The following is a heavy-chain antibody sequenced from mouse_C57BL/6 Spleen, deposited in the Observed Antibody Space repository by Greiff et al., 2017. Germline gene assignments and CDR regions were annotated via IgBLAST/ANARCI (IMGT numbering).Heavy chain of an antibody. CDR1: GYTFTSYW. Sequence: QVQLQQPGAELVKPGASVKLSCKASGYTFTSYWMHWVKQRPGQGLEWIGMIHPNSGSTNYNEKFKSKATLTVDKSSSTAYMQLSSLTSEDSAVYYGARPVGGSLAWFAYWGQGTLVTVSA. J-gene: IGHJ3*01. CDR3: ARPVGGSLAWFAY. D-gene: IGHD1-1*02. CDR2: IHPNSGST. V-gene: IGHV1-64*01.